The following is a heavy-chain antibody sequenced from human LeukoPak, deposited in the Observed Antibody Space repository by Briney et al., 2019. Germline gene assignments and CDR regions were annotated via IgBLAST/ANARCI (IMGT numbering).Heavy chain of an antibody. D-gene: IGHD4-17*01. CDR2: IYSGGTT. CDR3: AKALNGDYLSIGDAFDI. CDR1: GFTVSSNY. V-gene: IGHV3-53*05. J-gene: IGHJ3*02. Sequence: PGGSLRLSCAASGFTVSSNYMSWVRQAPGKGLQWVSLIYSGGTTYYADSVKGRFTISRDNSKNTLYLQMNSLRAEDTALYYCAKALNGDYLSIGDAFDIWGQGTVVTVSS.